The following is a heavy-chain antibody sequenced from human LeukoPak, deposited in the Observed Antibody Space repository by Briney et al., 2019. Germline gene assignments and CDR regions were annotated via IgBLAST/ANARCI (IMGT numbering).Heavy chain of an antibody. D-gene: IGHD6-13*01. CDR1: GFTFSSYA. J-gene: IGHJ4*02. CDR3: ARTEGIAAASRGFYY. V-gene: IGHV3-30*04. Sequence: PGRPLRLSCAASGFTFSSYAMHWVRQAPGKGLEWVAVISYDGSNKYYADSVKGRFTISRDNSKNTLYLQMNSLRAEDTAVYYCARTEGIAAASRGFYYWGQGTLVTVSS. CDR2: ISYDGSNK.